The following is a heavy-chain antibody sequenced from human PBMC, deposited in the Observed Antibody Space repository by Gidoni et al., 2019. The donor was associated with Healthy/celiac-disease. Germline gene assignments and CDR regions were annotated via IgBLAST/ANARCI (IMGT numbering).Heavy chain of an antibody. CDR3: ARDLRSYDAFDI. Sequence: QVQLVESGGGLVKPGGSLRLSCAASGFTFSDSYMSWLRQVPGKGLEWVSYISSSGSTIYYADSVKGRFTISRDNAKNSLYLQMNSLRAEDTAVYYCARDLRSYDAFDIWGQGTMVTVSS. CDR2: ISSSGSTI. J-gene: IGHJ3*02. D-gene: IGHD1-26*01. CDR1: GFTFSDSY. V-gene: IGHV3-11*01.